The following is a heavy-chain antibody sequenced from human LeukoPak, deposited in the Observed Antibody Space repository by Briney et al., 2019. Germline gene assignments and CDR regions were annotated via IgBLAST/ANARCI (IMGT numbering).Heavy chain of an antibody. V-gene: IGHV4-59*12. CDR1: GGSISSYY. CDR2: IYYSGST. CDR3: ARDMIAGGDDPFDY. D-gene: IGHD2-21*01. Sequence: SETLSLTCTVSGGSISSYYWSWIRQPPGKGLEWIGYIYYSGSTNYNPSLKSRVTISVDTSKNQFSLMLNSVTAADTAVYYYARDMIAGGDDPFDYWGQGTLVTVSS. J-gene: IGHJ4*02.